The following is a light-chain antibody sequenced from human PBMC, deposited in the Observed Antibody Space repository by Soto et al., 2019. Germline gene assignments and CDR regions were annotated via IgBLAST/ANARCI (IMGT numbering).Light chain of an antibody. CDR1: QDIAIY. V-gene: IGKV1-9*01. CDR3: QQYYSYPT. Sequence: DIQMTQSPSTLSGSVGDRVTITCRASQDIAIYLAWYQQKPGKAPKLLIYAASTLQSGVPSRFSGSGSGTDFTLTISCLQSEDFATYYCQQYYSYPTFGQGTKVDIK. CDR2: AAS. J-gene: IGKJ1*01.